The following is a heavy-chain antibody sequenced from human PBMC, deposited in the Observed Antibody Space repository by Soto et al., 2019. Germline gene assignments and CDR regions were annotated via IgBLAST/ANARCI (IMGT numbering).Heavy chain of an antibody. D-gene: IGHD3-22*01. CDR1: VFTFSSYE. Sequence: ESWGGLVQPGGSLRLSCAAPVFTFSSYEMNWVRQAPGKGLEWASYISYSGSTIYYADSVKGRFTISRDNAKNSLYLQMNSVRAEDTAVYYCARDYYDGSHYYPAGCDYRGQGTLVTVSS. J-gene: IGHJ4*02. CDR3: ARDYYDGSHYYPAGCDY. CDR2: ISYSGSTI. V-gene: IGHV3-48*03.